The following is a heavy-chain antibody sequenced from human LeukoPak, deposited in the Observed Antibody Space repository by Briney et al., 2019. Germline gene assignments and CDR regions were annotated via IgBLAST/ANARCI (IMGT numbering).Heavy chain of an antibody. CDR1: GITDSSNF. CDR3: SSDTPPDY. CDR2: ISSGGGT. Sequence: GGSLRLSCAASGITDSSNFMSWLRQAPGRGLEWVSVISSGGGTYYADSVKGRFTISRDNSKNTLYLQMNILSAEGPAVCYCSSDTPPDYWGQGTLVTVSS. J-gene: IGHJ4*02. V-gene: IGHV3-53*01.